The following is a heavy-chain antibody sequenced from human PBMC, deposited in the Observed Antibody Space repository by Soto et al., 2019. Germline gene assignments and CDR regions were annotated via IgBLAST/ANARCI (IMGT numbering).Heavy chain of an antibody. Sequence: SQMLSVTCTVASVPVSRRRNHWSWNRQPPGKGLEWIGYISHSGNTDYSSSLESRAIISIDTSNNQFSLKLSSVTAADTAVYYCARDVSDSGWLDCWGQGTLVTVSS. J-gene: IGHJ4*02. CDR3: ARDVSDSGWLDC. CDR1: SVPVSRRRNH. D-gene: IGHD5-12*01. V-gene: IGHV4-61*01. CDR2: ISHSGNT.